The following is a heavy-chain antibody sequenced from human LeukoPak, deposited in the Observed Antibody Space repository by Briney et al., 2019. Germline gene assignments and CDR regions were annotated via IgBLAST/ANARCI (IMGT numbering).Heavy chain of an antibody. V-gene: IGHV3-9*01. D-gene: IGHD3-9*01. CDR1: GFTFDDYA. CDR2: ISWNSGTI. Sequence: GGSLRLSCAASGFTFDDYAMHWVRQAPGKGLEWVSGISWNSGTIGYADSVKGRFTISRDNAKNSLYLQMNSLRAEDTALYYCAKDPENTGILHGMDVWGQGTTVTVSS. CDR3: AKDPENTGILHGMDV. J-gene: IGHJ6*02.